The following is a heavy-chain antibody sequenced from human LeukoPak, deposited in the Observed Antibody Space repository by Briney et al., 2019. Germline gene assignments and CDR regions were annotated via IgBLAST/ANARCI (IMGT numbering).Heavy chain of an antibody. Sequence: SETLSLTCTVSGYSISSGYYWGWIRQPPGKGLEWIGSIYHSGSTYYNPSLKSRVTISVDTSKNQFSLKLSSVTAADTAVYYCARRYDYGDYFDYWGQGTLVTVSS. CDR2: IYHSGST. D-gene: IGHD4-17*01. V-gene: IGHV4-38-2*02. CDR3: ARRYDYGDYFDY. CDR1: GYSISSGYY. J-gene: IGHJ4*02.